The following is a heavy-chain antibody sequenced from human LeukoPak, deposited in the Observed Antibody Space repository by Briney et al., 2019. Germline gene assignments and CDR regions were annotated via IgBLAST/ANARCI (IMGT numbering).Heavy chain of an antibody. D-gene: IGHD3-22*01. CDR2: FDPEDGET. V-gene: IGHV1-24*01. Sequence: GASVKVSCKVSGYTLTELSMHWVRQAPGKGLEWMGGFDPEDGETIYAQKFQGRVTMTEDTSTDTAYMELSSLGSEDTAVYYCATFRCYYDSSGYKYWGQGTLVTVSS. CDR3: ATFRCYYDSSGYKY. J-gene: IGHJ4*02. CDR1: GYTLTELS.